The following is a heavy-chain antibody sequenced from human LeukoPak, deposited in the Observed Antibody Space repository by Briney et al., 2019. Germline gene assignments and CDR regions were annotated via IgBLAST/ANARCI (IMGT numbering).Heavy chain of an antibody. V-gene: IGHV1-8*01. J-gene: IGHJ5*02. CDR1: GYTFTSYD. D-gene: IGHD3-22*01. Sequence: GASVKVSCKASGYTFTSYDINWVRQATGQGLEWMGWMNPNSGNTGYAQKFQGRVTMTRNTSISTAYMELSSLRSEDTAVYYCARGPDSSGYSLHWFDPWGQGTLVTVSS. CDR3: ARGPDSSGYSLHWFDP. CDR2: MNPNSGNT.